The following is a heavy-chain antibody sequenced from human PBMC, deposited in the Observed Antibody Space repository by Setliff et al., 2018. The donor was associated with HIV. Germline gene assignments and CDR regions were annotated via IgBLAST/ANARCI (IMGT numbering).Heavy chain of an antibody. Sequence: SETLSLTCIVSGASISSDTWSWIRQPPGKGLQWIGFIYNSEITNYNPSLKSRVTISLDMSKNQFSLKLNSVTAADTAVYFCARVAYDFSTIYYYENWFDPWGQGILVTVSS. D-gene: IGHD3-22*01. V-gene: IGHV4-59*08. J-gene: IGHJ5*02. CDR2: IYNSEIT. CDR1: GASISSDT. CDR3: ARVAYDFSTIYYYENWFDP.